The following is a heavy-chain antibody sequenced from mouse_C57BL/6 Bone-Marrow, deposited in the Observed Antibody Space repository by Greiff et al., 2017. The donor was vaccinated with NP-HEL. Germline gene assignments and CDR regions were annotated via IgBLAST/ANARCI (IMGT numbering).Heavy chain of an antibody. CDR3: ARGDGYYPYWYFDV. D-gene: IGHD2-3*01. Sequence: QVHVKQPGAELVKPGASVKLSCKASGYTFTSYWMHWVKQRPGRGLEWIGRIDPNSGGTKYNEKFKSKATLTVDKPSSTAYMQLSSLTSEDSAVYYCARGDGYYPYWYFDVWGTGTTVTVSS. CDR2: IDPNSGGT. V-gene: IGHV1-72*01. CDR1: GYTFTSYW. J-gene: IGHJ1*03.